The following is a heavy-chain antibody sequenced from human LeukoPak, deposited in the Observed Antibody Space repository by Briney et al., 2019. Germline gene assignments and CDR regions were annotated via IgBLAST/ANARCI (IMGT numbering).Heavy chain of an antibody. J-gene: IGHJ4*02. CDR3: AREAGSGWFS. CDR1: GGSISSYY. Sequence: SETLSLTCTVSGGSISSYYWSWIRQPPGKVLEWIGEINHSGSTNYNPSLKSRVTISVDTSKNQFSLKLSSVTAADTAVYYCAREAGSGWFSWGQGTLVTVSS. CDR2: INHSGST. V-gene: IGHV4-34*01. D-gene: IGHD6-19*01.